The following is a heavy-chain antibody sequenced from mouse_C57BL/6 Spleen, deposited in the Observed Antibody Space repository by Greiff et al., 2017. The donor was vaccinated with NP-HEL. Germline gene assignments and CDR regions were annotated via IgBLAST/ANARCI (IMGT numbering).Heavy chain of an antibody. CDR3: TTPFYYGSTRDYFDY. CDR1: GFNIKDDY. CDR2: IDPENGDT. D-gene: IGHD1-1*01. J-gene: IGHJ2*01. Sequence: EVQLQQSGAELVRPGASVKLSCTASGFNIKDDYMHWVKQRPEQGLEWIGWIDPENGDTEYASKFQGKATITADTSSNTAYLQLSSLTSEDTAVYYCTTPFYYGSTRDYFDYWGQSTTLTVSS. V-gene: IGHV14-4*01.